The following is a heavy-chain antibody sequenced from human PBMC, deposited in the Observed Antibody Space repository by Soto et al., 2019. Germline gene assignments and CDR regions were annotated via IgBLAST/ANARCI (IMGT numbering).Heavy chain of an antibody. CDR3: ARDRFTMVRGVPTTYYFDY. J-gene: IGHJ4*02. V-gene: IGHV1-69*06. CDR1: GGTFSSYA. Sequence: EASVKVSCKASGGTFSSYAISWVRQAPGQGLEWMGGIIPIFGTANYAQKFQGRVTITADKSTSTAYMELSSLRSEDTAVYYCARDRFTMVRGVPTTYYFDYWGQGTLVTVSS. D-gene: IGHD3-10*01. CDR2: IIPIFGTA.